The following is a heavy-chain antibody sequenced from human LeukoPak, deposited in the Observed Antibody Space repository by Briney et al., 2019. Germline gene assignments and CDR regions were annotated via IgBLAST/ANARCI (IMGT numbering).Heavy chain of an antibody. CDR1: GGSISSGGYY. J-gene: IGHJ4*02. D-gene: IGHD1-26*01. CDR3: ARDAGAVSFDY. CDR2: IYHSGST. Sequence: SETLSLTCTVSGGSISSGGYYWSWIRQPPGKGLEWIGYIYHSGSTYYNPSLKSRVTISVDTSKNQFSLKLSSVTAADTAVYCCARDAGAVSFDYWGQGTLVTVSS. V-gene: IGHV4-30-2*01.